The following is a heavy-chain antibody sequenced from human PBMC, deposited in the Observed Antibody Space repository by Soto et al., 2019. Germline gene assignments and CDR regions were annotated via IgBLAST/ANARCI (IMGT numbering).Heavy chain of an antibody. CDR1: GSTVSSNY. CDR2: IYSGGST. D-gene: IGHD2-15*01. Sequence: VQLVESGGGLVQPGGSLRLSCATSGSTVSSNYMSWVRQAPGKGLEWVSVIYSGGSTYYADSVKGRFTISRDNSKNTLYLQMNSLRAEDTAVYYCASYCSGGSCYSYAFDIWGQGTMVTVSS. CDR3: ASYCSGGSCYSYAFDI. V-gene: IGHV3-66*01. J-gene: IGHJ3*02.